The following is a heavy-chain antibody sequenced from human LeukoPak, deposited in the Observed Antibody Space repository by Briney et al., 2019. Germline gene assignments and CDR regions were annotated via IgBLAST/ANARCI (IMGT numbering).Heavy chain of an antibody. J-gene: IGHJ4*02. Sequence: GGSLRLSCAASGFTFRSYEMNWVRQAPGKGLEWVSSISSSSSYIYYADSVKGRFTISRDNAKKSLFLQMNSLRAEDTAVYYCARATTYDILTGYSDYWGQGTLVTVSS. D-gene: IGHD3-9*01. V-gene: IGHV3-21*01. CDR2: ISSSSSYI. CDR3: ARATTYDILTGYSDY. CDR1: GFTFRSYE.